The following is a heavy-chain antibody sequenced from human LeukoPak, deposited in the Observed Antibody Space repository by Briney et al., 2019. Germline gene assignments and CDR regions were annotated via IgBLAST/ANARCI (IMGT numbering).Heavy chain of an antibody. CDR2: ISSSSSYI. CDR1: GFTFSSYS. V-gene: IGHV3-21*01. CDR3: ARAGISGSYSRYYYGMDV. D-gene: IGHD1-26*01. J-gene: IGHJ6*02. Sequence: GGSLRLSCAASGFTFSSYSMNWVRQAPGKGLEWVSSISSSSSYIYYADSVKGRFTISRDNAKNSLYLQMNSLRAEDTAVYYCARAGISGSYSRYYYGMDVWGQGTTATVSS.